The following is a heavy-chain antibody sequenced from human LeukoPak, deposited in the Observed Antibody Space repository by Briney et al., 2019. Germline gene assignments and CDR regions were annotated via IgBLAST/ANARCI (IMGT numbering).Heavy chain of an antibody. CDR2: FDPEDGET. J-gene: IGHJ4*02. V-gene: IGHV1-24*01. CDR1: GYTLTELS. Sequence: ASVKVSCKVSGYTLTELSMHWVRQAPGKGLEWMGGFDPEDGETIYAQKFQGRVTMTEDTSTDTAYMELSSLRSEDTAVYYCAIRAQYCSGGSCYFDYWGQGTLVTVS. D-gene: IGHD2-15*01. CDR3: AIRAQYCSGGSCYFDY.